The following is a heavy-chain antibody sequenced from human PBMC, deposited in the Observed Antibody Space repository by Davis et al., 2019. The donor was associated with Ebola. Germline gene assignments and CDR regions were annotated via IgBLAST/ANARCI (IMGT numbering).Heavy chain of an antibody. Sequence: GGSLRLSCAASGFTFSSYAMHWVRQAPGKGLEWVAIISYDGTIEYYADSVKGRFIISRDNSKKTVYVQMDTLRPEDTGVYYCAKELGGLGGYYYYGMDVWGQGTTVTVSS. CDR3: AKELGGLGGYYYYGMDV. J-gene: IGHJ6*02. V-gene: IGHV3-30-3*02. D-gene: IGHD3-16*01. CDR1: GFTFSSYA. CDR2: ISYDGTIE.